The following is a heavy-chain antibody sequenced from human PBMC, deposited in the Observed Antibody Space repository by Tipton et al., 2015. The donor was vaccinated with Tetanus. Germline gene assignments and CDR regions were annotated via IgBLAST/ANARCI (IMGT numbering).Heavy chain of an antibody. CDR1: GFIFSSYG. V-gene: IGHV3-33*01. Sequence: SLRLSCAASGFIFSSYGIHWVRQAPGKGLEWVAVSWYDGTDKYYADSVKGRFTISRDNSKNPLYLQMNSLRAEVTAVYYCAREADCSGGSCFSGDFDNWGQGTQVTVSS. J-gene: IGHJ4*02. D-gene: IGHD2-15*01. CDR3: AREADCSGGSCFSGDFDN. CDR2: SWYDGTDK.